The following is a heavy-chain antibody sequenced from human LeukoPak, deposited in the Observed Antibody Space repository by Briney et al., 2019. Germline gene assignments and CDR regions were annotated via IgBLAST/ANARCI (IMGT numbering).Heavy chain of an antibody. CDR1: GFTFSSYG. CDR2: ISSSSSYI. V-gene: IGHV3-21*01. J-gene: IGHJ5*02. CDR3: ARVGYSGHGYNWFDP. D-gene: IGHD5-12*01. Sequence: GGSLRLSCAASGFTFSSYGMHWVRQAPGKGLEWVSSISSSSSYIYYADSVKGRFTISRDNAKNSLYLQMNSLRAEDTAVYYCARVGYSGHGYNWFDPWGQGTLVTVSS.